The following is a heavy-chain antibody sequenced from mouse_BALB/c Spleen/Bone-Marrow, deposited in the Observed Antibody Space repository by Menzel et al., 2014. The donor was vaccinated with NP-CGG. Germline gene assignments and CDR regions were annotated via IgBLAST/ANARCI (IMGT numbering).Heavy chain of an antibody. V-gene: IGHV5-12*02. CDR2: ISNGGGST. J-gene: IGHJ4*01. CDR1: GFTFRDCY. CDR3: ARQGTLDY. Sequence: EVQVVESGGGLVQPGGSLKLSCATSGFTFRDCYMYWVRQTPEKRLEWVAYISNGGGSTYYPDTVKGRFTISRDNAKNTLYLQMSRLKSEDTAMYYCARQGTLDYWGQGTSVTVSS.